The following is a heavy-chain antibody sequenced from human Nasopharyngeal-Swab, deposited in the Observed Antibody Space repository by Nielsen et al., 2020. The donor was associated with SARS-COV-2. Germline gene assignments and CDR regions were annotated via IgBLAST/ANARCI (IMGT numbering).Heavy chain of an antibody. CDR3: ARGQDGAAAAL. CDR2: INHSGST. V-gene: IGHV4-34*01. CDR1: GGSFSGYY. D-gene: IGHD6-13*01. J-gene: IGHJ4*02. Sequence: SETLSLTCAVYGGSFSGYYWSWIRQPPGKGLEWIGEINHSGSTNYNPSLKSRVTISVDTSKNQFSLKLSSVTAADTAVYYCARGQDGAAAALWGQGTLVTVSS.